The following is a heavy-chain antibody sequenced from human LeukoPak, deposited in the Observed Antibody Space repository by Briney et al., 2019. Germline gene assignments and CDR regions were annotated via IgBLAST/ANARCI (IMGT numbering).Heavy chain of an antibody. CDR1: RFTVSINY. V-gene: IGHV3-66*02. CDR3: APYYYDSSGYWHYFDY. CDR2: IYSGGST. D-gene: IGHD3-22*01. J-gene: IGHJ4*02. Sequence: GGSLRLSCAASRFTVSINYMSWVRQAPGKGLEWVSVIYSGGSTYYADSVKGRFTISRDNSKNTLYLQMNSLRAEDTAVYYCAPYYYDSSGYWHYFDYWGQGTLVTVSS.